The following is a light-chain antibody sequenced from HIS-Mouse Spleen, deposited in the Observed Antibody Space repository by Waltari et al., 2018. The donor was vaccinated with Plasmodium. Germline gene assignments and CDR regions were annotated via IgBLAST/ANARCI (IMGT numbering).Light chain of an antibody. J-gene: IGLJ2*01. V-gene: IGLV3-9*01. CDR2: RDS. CDR1: NIGTKT. Sequence: SSELTQPLSVSVAPGPPARLTSGVNNIGTKTVHWYQHKPGQAPVLVIYRDSNRPSGIPERFSGSNSGNTATLTISRAQAGDEADYYCQVWDSSTVVFGGGTKLTVL. CDR3: QVWDSSTVV.